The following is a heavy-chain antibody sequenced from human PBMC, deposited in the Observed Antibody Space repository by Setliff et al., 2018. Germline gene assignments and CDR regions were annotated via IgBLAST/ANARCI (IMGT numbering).Heavy chain of an antibody. CDR1: GASISSYY. D-gene: IGHD2-15*01. CDR2: IYYSGST. J-gene: IGHJ4*02. Sequence: SETLSLTCTVSGASISSYYWSWIRQPPGKGLEWIGYIYYSGSTNYNPSLKSRVTISVDTSKNQLSLKLSSVTAADTAVYYCATTTLGRYCSGGNCYFGYWGQGTLVTVSS. V-gene: IGHV4-59*12. CDR3: ATTTLGRYCSGGNCYFGY.